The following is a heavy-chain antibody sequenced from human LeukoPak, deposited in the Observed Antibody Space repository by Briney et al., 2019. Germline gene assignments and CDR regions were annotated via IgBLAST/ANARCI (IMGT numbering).Heavy chain of an antibody. V-gene: IGHV1-46*01. Sequence: ASVKVSCKTSGYTFTSYYIHWVRQAPGQGLEWMAIINPSGGSTRYARKFQGRVTMTRDTSTSTVYMELSSLRSEDTAVYYCARLITGTTTAFDIWGQGTMVTVSS. D-gene: IGHD1-7*01. CDR2: INPSGGST. J-gene: IGHJ3*02. CDR3: ARLITGTTTAFDI. CDR1: GYTFTSYY.